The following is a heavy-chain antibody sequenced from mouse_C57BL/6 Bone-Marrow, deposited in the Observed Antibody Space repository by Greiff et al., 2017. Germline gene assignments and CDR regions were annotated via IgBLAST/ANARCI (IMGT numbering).Heavy chain of an antibody. D-gene: IGHD1-1*01. CDR1: GYTFTSYW. V-gene: IGHV1-69*01. J-gene: IGHJ2*01. CDR3: ASSITTVVDY. Sequence: QVQLQQPGAELVMPGASVKLSCKASGYTFTSYWMHWVKQRPGQGLEWIGEIDPSDSYTNYNQKFKGKSTLTVDKSSSTAYMQLSSLTSEDSAVYDCASSITTVVDYWGQGTTLTVSS. CDR2: IDPSDSYT.